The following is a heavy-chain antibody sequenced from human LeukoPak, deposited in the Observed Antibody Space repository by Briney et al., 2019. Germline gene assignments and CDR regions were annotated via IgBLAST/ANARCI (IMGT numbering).Heavy chain of an antibody. Sequence: ASVKVSCKASGYTFTGYYIHWVRQAPGQGLEWMGWINPDSGGTNYAQKFQGRVTMTRDTSISTTYMELSRLRSDDSAVYYCARYPYYDVLTYAFDIWGQGTMVTVSS. CDR1: GYTFTGYY. D-gene: IGHD3-9*01. CDR2: INPDSGGT. J-gene: IGHJ3*02. CDR3: ARYPYYDVLTYAFDI. V-gene: IGHV1-2*02.